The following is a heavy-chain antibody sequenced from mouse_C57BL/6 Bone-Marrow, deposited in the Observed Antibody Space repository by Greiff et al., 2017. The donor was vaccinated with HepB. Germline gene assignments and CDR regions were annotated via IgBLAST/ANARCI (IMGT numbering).Heavy chain of an antibody. D-gene: IGHD2-4*01. V-gene: IGHV2-2*01. CDR1: GFSLTSYG. CDR3: ARYDYDRGYYAMGY. Sequence: QVHVKQSGPGLVQPSQSLSITCTVSGFSLTSYGVHWVRQSPGKGLEWLGVIWSGGSTDYNAAFISRLSISKDNSKSQVFFKMNSLQADDTAIYYCARYDYDRGYYAMGYWGQGTSVTVSS. CDR2: IWSGGST. J-gene: IGHJ4*01.